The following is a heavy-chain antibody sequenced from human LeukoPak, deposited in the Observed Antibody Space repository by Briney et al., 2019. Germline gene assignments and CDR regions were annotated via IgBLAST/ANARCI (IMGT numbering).Heavy chain of an antibody. Sequence: KTGGSLRLSCAASGFTFSSYAMSWVRQAPEKGLEWVSAISGSGGSTYYADSVKGRFTISRDNSKNTLYLQMNSLRAEDTAVYYCAKDLRRDYGSGSYFPNWGQGTLVTVSS. CDR2: ISGSGGST. V-gene: IGHV3-23*01. D-gene: IGHD3-10*01. J-gene: IGHJ4*02. CDR3: AKDLRRDYGSGSYFPN. CDR1: GFTFSSYA.